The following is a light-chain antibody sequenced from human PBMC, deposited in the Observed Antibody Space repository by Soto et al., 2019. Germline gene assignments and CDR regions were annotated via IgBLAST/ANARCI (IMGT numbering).Light chain of an antibody. Sequence: QSVLTQPASVSGSLGQSIAISCTGTSSDVGGYNYVSWYQQYPGKAPKLVIYDVSNRPSGVSNRFSGSKSVNTASLTISGLQAEDEADYYCSSWTSSSTYVFGTGTKLTVL. V-gene: IGLV2-14*01. CDR2: DVS. CDR1: SSDVGGYNY. J-gene: IGLJ1*01. CDR3: SSWTSSSTYV.